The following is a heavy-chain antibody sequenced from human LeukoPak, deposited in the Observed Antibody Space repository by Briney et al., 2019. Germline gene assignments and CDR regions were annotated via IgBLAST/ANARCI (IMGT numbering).Heavy chain of an antibody. J-gene: IGHJ5*02. V-gene: IGHV4-31*03. CDR3: ARGSLSEFDP. CDR1: GGSFSSGGYY. Sequence: SETLSLTCTVSGGSFSSGGYYWSWIRQHPGKGLEWIGYIYYSGSTYYNPSLKSRVTISVDTSKNQFSLKLSSVTAADTAVYYCARGSLSEFDPWGQGTLVTVSS. CDR2: IYYSGST. D-gene: IGHD1-26*01.